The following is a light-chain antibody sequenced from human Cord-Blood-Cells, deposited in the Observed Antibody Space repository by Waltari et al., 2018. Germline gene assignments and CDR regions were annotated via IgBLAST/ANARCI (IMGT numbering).Light chain of an antibody. Sequence: SYELTQPPSVSVSPGQTASITCSVANLGDQYACWYQQKPGQSPVLVIYQDSKRPSGIPERFSGSNSGNTATLTISGTQAMDEADYYCQAWDSSTVVFGGGTKLTVL. V-gene: IGLV3-1*01. J-gene: IGLJ2*01. CDR3: QAWDSSTVV. CDR1: NLGDQY. CDR2: QDS.